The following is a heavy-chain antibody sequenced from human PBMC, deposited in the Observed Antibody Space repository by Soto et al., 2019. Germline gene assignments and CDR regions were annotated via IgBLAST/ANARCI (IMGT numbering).Heavy chain of an antibody. V-gene: IGHV1-69*01. Sequence: QVQLVQSGAEVKKPGSSVKVSCKASGGTFSSYAISWVRQAPGQGLEWMGGIIPIFGTAIYAQKFQGRVTITADESTSTAYMELSSLRSEDTAVYYCARARYSSPVLYYYYYGMDVWGQGTTVTVSS. CDR1: GGTFSSYA. J-gene: IGHJ6*02. D-gene: IGHD6-13*01. CDR2: IIPIFGTA. CDR3: ARARYSSPVLYYYYYGMDV.